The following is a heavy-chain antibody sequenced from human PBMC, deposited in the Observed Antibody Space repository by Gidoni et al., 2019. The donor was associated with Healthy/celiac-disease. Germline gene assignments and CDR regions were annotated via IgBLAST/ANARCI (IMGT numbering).Heavy chain of an antibody. CDR2: IRYDGSNK. D-gene: IGHD6-19*01. Sequence: QVQLVESGGGVVQPAGSLRLSCAASGFPFSSYGMHWVRQAPGKGLEWVAFIRYDGSNKYYADSVKGRFTISRDKSKNTLYLQMNSLRAEDTAVYYCAKEGSGWSFDYWGQGTLVTVSS. V-gene: IGHV3-30*02. J-gene: IGHJ4*02. CDR1: GFPFSSYG. CDR3: AKEGSGWSFDY.